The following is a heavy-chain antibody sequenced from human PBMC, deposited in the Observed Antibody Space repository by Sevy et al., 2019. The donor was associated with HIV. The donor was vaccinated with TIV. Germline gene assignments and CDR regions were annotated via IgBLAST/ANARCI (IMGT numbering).Heavy chain of an antibody. J-gene: IGHJ6*02. V-gene: IGHV3-53*01. Sequence: GGSLRLSCVASGLTVGSLSINWVRQAPGKGLEWVSLIYSAGTTFYSDSVKGRFTISRDNSNNTLDLQMNSLRAEDTAIYYCARIKGASSSYDMDVWGQGTTVTVSS. CDR2: IYSAGTT. D-gene: IGHD3-22*01. CDR1: GLTVGSLS. CDR3: ARIKGASSSYDMDV.